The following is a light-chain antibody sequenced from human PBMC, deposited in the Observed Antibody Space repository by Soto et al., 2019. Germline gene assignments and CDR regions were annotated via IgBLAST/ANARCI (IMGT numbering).Light chain of an antibody. J-gene: IGLJ3*02. Sequence: QSALTQPASVSGSPGQSITLSCTGTSSDVGTYNLVSWYQQHPGKVPKLLISEGSHRPSGVSSRFSGSRSGNSASLTISGLQIEDEAYYYCCSYTGTFTVMFGGGTKVTVL. CDR3: CSYTGTFTVM. CDR2: EGS. CDR1: SSDVGTYNL. V-gene: IGLV2-23*01.